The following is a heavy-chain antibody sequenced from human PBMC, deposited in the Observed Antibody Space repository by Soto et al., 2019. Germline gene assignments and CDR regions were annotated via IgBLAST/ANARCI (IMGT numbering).Heavy chain of an antibody. CDR1: GFTFSSYA. CDR2: ISGSGGSA. J-gene: IGHJ4*02. D-gene: IGHD6-6*01. V-gene: IGHV3-23*01. Sequence: GGSLRLSCAASGFTFSSYAMSWVRQAPGKGLEWVSAISGSGGSAYYADSVKGRFTISRDNSKNTLYLQMNSLRAEDTAVYYCAKSREYSSSSLGYWGQGTLVTVSS. CDR3: AKSREYSSSSLGY.